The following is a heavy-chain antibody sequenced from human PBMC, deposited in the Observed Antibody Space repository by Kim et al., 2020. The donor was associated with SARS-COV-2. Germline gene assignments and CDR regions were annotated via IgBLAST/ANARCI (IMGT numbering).Heavy chain of an antibody. Sequence: SETLSLTCAVYGGSFSGYYWSWIRQPPGKGLELIGEINHSGSTNYNPSLKSRVTISVDTSKNQFSLKLSSVTAADTAVYYCARSGEYYYDSSGGTFNYYYGMDVWGQGTTVTVSS. CDR3: ARSGEYYYDSSGGTFNYYYGMDV. CDR1: GGSFSGYY. V-gene: IGHV4-34*01. D-gene: IGHD3-22*01. J-gene: IGHJ6*02. CDR2: INHSGST.